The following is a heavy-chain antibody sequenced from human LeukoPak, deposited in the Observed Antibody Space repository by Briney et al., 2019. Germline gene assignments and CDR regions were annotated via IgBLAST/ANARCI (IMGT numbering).Heavy chain of an antibody. J-gene: IGHJ4*02. V-gene: IGHV3-21*01. CDR3: ARDSQQWLVLDY. CDR1: GFTFSSYS. D-gene: IGHD6-19*01. CDR2: ISSSSSYI. Sequence: PGGSLRLSCAASGFTFSSYSMNWVRQAPGKGLEWVSSISSSSSYIYYADSVKGRFTISRDNSKNTLYLQINSLRAEDTAVYYCARDSQQWLVLDYWGQGTLVPVSS.